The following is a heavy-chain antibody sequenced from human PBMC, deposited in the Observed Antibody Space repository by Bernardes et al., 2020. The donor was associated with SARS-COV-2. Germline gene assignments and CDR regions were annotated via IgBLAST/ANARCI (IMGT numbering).Heavy chain of an antibody. V-gene: IGHV4-39*01. Sequence: SETLSLTCTVSGGSIRARNYYWDWIRQPPGKGLEWIGSIFYTGSTHYNPSLKSRLTISLDTSKNQFSLRLSSVAAADTAVYYCTRRGDYWGQGTLVTVSS. D-gene: IGHD3-16*01. J-gene: IGHJ4*02. CDR3: TRRGDY. CDR2: IFYTGST. CDR1: GGSIRARNYY.